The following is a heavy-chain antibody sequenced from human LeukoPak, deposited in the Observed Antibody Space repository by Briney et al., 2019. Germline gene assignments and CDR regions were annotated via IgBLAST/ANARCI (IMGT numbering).Heavy chain of an antibody. V-gene: IGHV4-61*02. CDR1: GGSISSGSYY. D-gene: IGHD6-19*01. CDR3: ARGGAKQFLVNWYFDL. CDR2: IYASGST. Sequence: SETLSLTCTVSGGSISSGSYYWSWIRQPAGKGLEWIGRIYASGSTNSNPSLKSRVTISVDTSKNQFSLKLSSVAAADTAVYYCARGGAKQFLVNWYFDLWGRGTLVTVSS. J-gene: IGHJ2*01.